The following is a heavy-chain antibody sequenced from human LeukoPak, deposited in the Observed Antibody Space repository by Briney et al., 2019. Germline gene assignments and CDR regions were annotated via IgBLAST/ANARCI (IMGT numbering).Heavy chain of an antibody. CDR3: ARDYGSGSYIEYFQR. CDR2: ISSSSSCI. Sequence: TGGSLRLSCAASGFTFSSYSMNWVREAPGKGLEWVSSISSSSSCIYYADSVKGRFTISRDNAKNSLYLQMNSLRAEDTAVYYCARDYGSGSYIEYFQRWGQGTLVTVSS. D-gene: IGHD3-10*01. V-gene: IGHV3-21*01. CDR1: GFTFSSYS. J-gene: IGHJ1*01.